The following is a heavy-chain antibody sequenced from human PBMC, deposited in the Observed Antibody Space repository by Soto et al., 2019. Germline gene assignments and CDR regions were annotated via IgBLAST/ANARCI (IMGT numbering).Heavy chain of an antibody. CDR2: LYYSGST. Sequence: QLQLQESGPGLVKPSETLSLTCTVSGGSISSSSYYWGWIRQPPGKGLEWIGSLYYSGSTYYTPSLKSRATISVDPSKNQFSLKLSSVTAADTAVYYCVGSGYSPFDYWGQGTLVTVSS. CDR1: GGSISSSSYY. J-gene: IGHJ4*02. CDR3: VGSGYSPFDY. V-gene: IGHV4-39*01. D-gene: IGHD3-22*01.